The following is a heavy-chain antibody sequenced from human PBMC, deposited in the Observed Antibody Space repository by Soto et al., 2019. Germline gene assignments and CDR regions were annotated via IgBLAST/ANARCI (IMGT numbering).Heavy chain of an antibody. CDR2: ISSNGGST. Sequence: EVQLVESGGGLVQPGGSLRLSCAASGFTFSSYAMHWVRQAPGKGLEYVSAISSNGGSTYYANSVKGRFTISRDNSKNTLYLQMGSLRAEDMAVYYCARAIAGYYGSGSYSFDDWGQGTLVTVSS. V-gene: IGHV3-64*01. J-gene: IGHJ4*02. CDR3: ARAIAGYYGSGSYSFDD. CDR1: GFTFSSYA. D-gene: IGHD3-10*01.